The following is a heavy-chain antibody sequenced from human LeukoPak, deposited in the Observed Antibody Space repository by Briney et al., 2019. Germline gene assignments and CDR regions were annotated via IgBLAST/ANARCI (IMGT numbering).Heavy chain of an antibody. CDR3: ARGPKWRVAGNYFDY. CDR2: INHSGST. Sequence: PSETLSLTCAVYGGSFSGYYWSWIRQPPGKGLEWIGEINHSGSTNYNPSLKSRVTISVDTSKNQFSLKLSSVTAADTAVYYCARGPKWRVAGNYFDYWGQGTLVPVSS. D-gene: IGHD6-19*01. CDR1: GGSFSGYY. V-gene: IGHV4-34*01. J-gene: IGHJ4*02.